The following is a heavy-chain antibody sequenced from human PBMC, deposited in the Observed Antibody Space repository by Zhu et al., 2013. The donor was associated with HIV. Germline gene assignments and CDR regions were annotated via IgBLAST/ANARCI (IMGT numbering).Heavy chain of an antibody. Sequence: QVQLVQSGAGVKKPGSSVKVSCKASGGTFSSYAISWVRQAPGQGLEWMGGIIPIFGTANYAQKFQGRVTITADKSTSTAYMELSSLRSGDTAVYYCAQNEIAAADRLDYWGQGTLVTVSS. CDR2: IIPIFGTA. D-gene: IGHD6-13*01. J-gene: IGHJ4*02. V-gene: IGHV1-69*06. CDR1: GGTFSSYA. CDR3: AQNEIAAADRLDY.